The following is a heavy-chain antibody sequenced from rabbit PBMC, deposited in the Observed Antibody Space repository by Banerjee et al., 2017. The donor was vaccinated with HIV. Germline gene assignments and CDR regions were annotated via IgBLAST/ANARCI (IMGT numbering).Heavy chain of an antibody. Sequence: QLKESGGGLVQPGGSLKLSCKASGFDFSSYYMTWVRQAPGKGLEWIGYIDPVFGSTYYASWVNGRFTISSDNAQNTVDLQMNSLTAADTATYFCARQLNSDSNLWGPGTLVTVS. D-gene: IGHD1-1*01. CDR2: IDPVFGST. V-gene: IGHV1S7*01. CDR1: GFDFSSYY. CDR3: ARQLNSDSNL. J-gene: IGHJ4*01.